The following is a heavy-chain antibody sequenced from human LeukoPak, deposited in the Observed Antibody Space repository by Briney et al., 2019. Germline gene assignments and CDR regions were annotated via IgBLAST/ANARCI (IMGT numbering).Heavy chain of an antibody. V-gene: IGHV3-74*01. CDR1: GLTFSSYW. D-gene: IGHD1-26*01. Sequence: PGGSLRLSCAASGLTFSSYWMHWVRQAPGKGLVWVSRINSDGYSIHYADSVKGRFTISRDNAKNTLYLQMNSLGAEDTAVYYRAREGFGSRGFDYWGQGTLVTVSS. CDR2: INSDGYSI. J-gene: IGHJ4*02. CDR3: AREGFGSRGFDY.